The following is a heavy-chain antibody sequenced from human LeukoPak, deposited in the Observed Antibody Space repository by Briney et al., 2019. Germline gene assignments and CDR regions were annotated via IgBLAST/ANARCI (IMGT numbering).Heavy chain of an antibody. J-gene: IGHJ4*02. Sequence: GGSLRLSCAASGFTFSSYSMNWVRQAPWKGLEWVSSISSSSSYIYYADSVKGRFTISRDNAKNSLYLQMNSLRAEDTAVYYCARDRGPVEMATIEEDYWGQGTLVTVSS. CDR1: GFTFSSYS. CDR3: ARDRGPVEMATIEEDY. CDR2: ISSSSSYI. D-gene: IGHD5-24*01. V-gene: IGHV3-21*01.